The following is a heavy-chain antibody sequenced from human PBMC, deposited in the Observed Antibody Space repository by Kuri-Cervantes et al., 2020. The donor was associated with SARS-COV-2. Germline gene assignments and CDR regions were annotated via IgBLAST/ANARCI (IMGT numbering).Heavy chain of an antibody. J-gene: IGHJ4*02. CDR1: GGSINNYY. CDR3: ARVGVRSYGVLDY. CDR2: IYDSANT. Sequence: ESLKISCTVSGGSINNYYWSWIRQPPGKGLEWIGYIYDSANTNYNTSLRSRVTMSVDTSKNQVSLKLTSVTAADTAVYFCARVGVRSYGVLDYWGQGILVTVSS. D-gene: IGHD5-18*01. V-gene: IGHV4-59*01.